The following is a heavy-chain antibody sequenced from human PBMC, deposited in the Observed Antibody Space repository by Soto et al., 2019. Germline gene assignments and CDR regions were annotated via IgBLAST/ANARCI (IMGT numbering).Heavy chain of an antibody. Sequence: ASVKVSCKVSGYTLTELSMHWVRQAPGKGLEWMGGFDPEDGETIYAQKFQGRVTMTEDTSTDTAYMKLSSLRSEDTAVYYCATQTDIVVVPAAHNWFDPWGQGTLVTVSS. CDR2: FDPEDGET. CDR1: GYTLTELS. D-gene: IGHD2-2*01. CDR3: ATQTDIVVVPAAHNWFDP. J-gene: IGHJ5*02. V-gene: IGHV1-24*01.